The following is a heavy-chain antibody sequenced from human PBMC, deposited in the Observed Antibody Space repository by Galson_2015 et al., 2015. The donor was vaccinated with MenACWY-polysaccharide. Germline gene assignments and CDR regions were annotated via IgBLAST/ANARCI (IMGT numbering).Heavy chain of an antibody. CDR1: GFTFSSYS. D-gene: IGHD3-22*01. CDR3: ARDPLDSSGYTRGSVFDL. J-gene: IGHJ2*01. Sequence: SLRLSCAASGFTFSSYSMNWVRQAPGKGLEWVAIIKQDGSEKYYVDSVKGRFSISRDNAKNSLYLQMNSLRSEDTAVYYCARDPLDSSGYTRGSVFDLWGRGTLVTVSS. CDR2: IKQDGSEK. V-gene: IGHV3-7*01.